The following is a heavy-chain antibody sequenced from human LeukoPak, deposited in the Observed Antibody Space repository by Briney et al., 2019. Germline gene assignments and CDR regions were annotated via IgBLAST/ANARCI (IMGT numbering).Heavy chain of an antibody. CDR1: GYSFIRYA. Sequence: GASVKVSCKASGYSFIRYAITWVRQAPGQGLEWTGWISTYNGNTNYAQSLQGRLTLTTDTSTNTAYMELRSLRSDDTAVYYCARERDTALAPYFDYWGQGTLVTVSS. CDR2: ISTYNGNT. D-gene: IGHD5-18*01. CDR3: ARERDTALAPYFDY. J-gene: IGHJ4*02. V-gene: IGHV1-18*01.